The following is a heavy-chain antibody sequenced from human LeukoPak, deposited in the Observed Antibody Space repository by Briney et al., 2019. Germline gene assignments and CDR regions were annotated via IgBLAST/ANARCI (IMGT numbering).Heavy chain of an antibody. CDR2: ITSSSTYI. V-gene: IGHV3-21*01. J-gene: IGHJ4*02. Sequence: PGGSLRLSCAASGFTFRTYSMNWVRQAPGKGLEWVSAITSSSTYIFYADSVKGRFTISRDNAKDSLALQMNSLRAEDTAVYYCVRDEGAVAGSAIFDYWGQGSLVIVSS. CDR3: VRDEGAVAGSAIFDY. D-gene: IGHD6-19*01. CDR1: GFTFRTYS.